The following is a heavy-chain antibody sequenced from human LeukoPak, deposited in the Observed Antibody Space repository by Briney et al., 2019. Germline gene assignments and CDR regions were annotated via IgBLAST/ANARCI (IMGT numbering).Heavy chain of an antibody. CDR3: ARGVPLYSSASKYYFDY. V-gene: IGHV1-3*01. CDR2: ISAGNGNT. CDR1: GYTFTSYA. D-gene: IGHD6-25*01. J-gene: IGHJ4*02. Sequence: ASVKVSCKASGYTFTSYAMHWVRQAPGQRLEWMGWISAGNGNTKYSQKFQGRVTITRDTSASTAYMELSSLRSEDTAVYYCARGVPLYSSASKYYFDYWGQGTLVTVSS.